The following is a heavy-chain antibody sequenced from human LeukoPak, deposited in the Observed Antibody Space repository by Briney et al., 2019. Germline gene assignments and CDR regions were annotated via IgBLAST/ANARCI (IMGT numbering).Heavy chain of an antibody. J-gene: IGHJ5*02. D-gene: IGHD6-19*01. CDR2: IYYSGST. CDR3: AKGAGPPWFDP. Sequence: SETLSLTCTVSGGSISSYYWSWIRQPPGKGLEWIGYIYYSGSTNYSPSLKSRVTISIDTSRNQFSMNLNSVTAADTAVYYCAKGAGPPWFDPWGQGTLVTVPS. V-gene: IGHV4-59*08. CDR1: GGSISSYY.